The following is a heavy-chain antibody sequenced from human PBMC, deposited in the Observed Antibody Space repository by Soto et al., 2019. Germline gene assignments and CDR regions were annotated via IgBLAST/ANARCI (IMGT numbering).Heavy chain of an antibody. J-gene: IGHJ3*02. D-gene: IGHD4-17*01. CDR1: RYTLTELS. Sequence: APLKGSCKFSRYTLTELSMHWVRQAPGKGLEWMGGFDPEDGETIYAQKFQGRVTMTEDTSTDTAYMELSSLRSEDTAVYYCATLGPTVTTYAFDIWGQETMVTVSS. CDR2: FDPEDGET. V-gene: IGHV1-24*01. CDR3: ATLGPTVTTYAFDI.